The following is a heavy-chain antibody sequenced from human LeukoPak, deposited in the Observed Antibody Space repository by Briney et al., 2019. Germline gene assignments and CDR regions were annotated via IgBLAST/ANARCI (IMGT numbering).Heavy chain of an antibody. V-gene: IGHV4-59*01. D-gene: IGHD2-21*01. CDR3: ARVSSSRDRFPFDY. Sequence: SETLSLTCTVSGGSISSYYWSWIRQPPGKGLEWIGYIYYSGSTNYNPSLKSGATISVDTSKNQFSLKLSSVTAADTAVYYCARVSSSRDRFPFDYWGQGTLVTVSS. CDR2: IYYSGST. J-gene: IGHJ4*02. CDR1: GGSISSYY.